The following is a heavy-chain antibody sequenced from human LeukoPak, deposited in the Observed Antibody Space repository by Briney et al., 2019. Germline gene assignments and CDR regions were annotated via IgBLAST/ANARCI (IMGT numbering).Heavy chain of an antibody. Sequence: SGTLSLTCALSGGSISSSNWWSWVRQPPGKGLEWIGEIYHSGSTNYNPSLKSRVTISVDKSKNQFSLKLSSVTAADTAVYYCARTPPDEVSRLPDAFDIWGQGTMVTVSS. J-gene: IGHJ3*02. D-gene: IGHD3-16*02. CDR2: IYHSGST. V-gene: IGHV4-4*02. CDR1: GGSISSSNW. CDR3: ARTPPDEVSRLPDAFDI.